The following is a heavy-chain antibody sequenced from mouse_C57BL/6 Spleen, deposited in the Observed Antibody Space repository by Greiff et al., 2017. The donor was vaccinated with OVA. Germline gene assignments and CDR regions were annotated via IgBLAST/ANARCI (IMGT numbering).Heavy chain of an antibody. V-gene: IGHV3-6*01. J-gene: IGHJ3*01. Sequence: EVQVVESGPGLVKPSQSLSLTCSVTGYSITSGYYWNWIRQFPGNKLEWMGYISYDGSNNYNPSLKNRISITRDTSKNQFFLKLNSVTTEDTATYYCARGGYDGGWFAYWGQGTLVTVSA. CDR1: GYSITSGYY. CDR3: ARGGYDGGWFAY. CDR2: ISYDGSN. D-gene: IGHD2-2*01.